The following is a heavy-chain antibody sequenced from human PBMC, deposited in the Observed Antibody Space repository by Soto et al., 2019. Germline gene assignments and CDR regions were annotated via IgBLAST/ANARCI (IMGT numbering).Heavy chain of an antibody. D-gene: IGHD4-4*01. CDR3: ARDRYSNYDPHYFDY. Sequence: SETLSLTCTVSGGSISSGDYYWSWIRQPPGKGLEWIGYIYYSGSTYYNPSLKSRVTISEDTSKNQFSLKLSSVTAADTAVYYCARDRYSNYDPHYFDYWGQGTLVTSPQ. CDR1: GGSISSGDYY. J-gene: IGHJ4*02. V-gene: IGHV4-30-4*01. CDR2: IYYSGST.